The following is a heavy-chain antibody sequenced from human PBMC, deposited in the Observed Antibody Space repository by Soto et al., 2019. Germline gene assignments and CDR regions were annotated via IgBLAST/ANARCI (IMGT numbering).Heavy chain of an antibody. V-gene: IGHV1-18*01. Sequence: QVQLVQYGAEVKKPGASVKVSCKASGYTFTSYGISWVRQAPGQGLEWMGWISAYNGNTNYAQKLQGRVTMTTDTSTSTAYMELRSLRSDDTAVYYCARVYTVTTRGPWFDPWGQGTLVTVSS. J-gene: IGHJ5*02. CDR2: ISAYNGNT. CDR3: ARVYTVTTRGPWFDP. CDR1: GYTFTSYG. D-gene: IGHD4-4*01.